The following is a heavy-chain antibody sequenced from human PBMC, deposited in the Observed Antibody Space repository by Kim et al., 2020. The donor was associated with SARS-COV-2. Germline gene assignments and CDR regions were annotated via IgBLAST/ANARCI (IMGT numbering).Heavy chain of an antibody. D-gene: IGHD6-13*01. CDR3: ATSLSSSWYYFDY. Sequence: YSQKFQGRVTITRDTSASTAYMELSSLRSEDTAVYYCATSLSSSWYYFDYWGQGTLVTVSS. J-gene: IGHJ4*02. V-gene: IGHV1-3*01.